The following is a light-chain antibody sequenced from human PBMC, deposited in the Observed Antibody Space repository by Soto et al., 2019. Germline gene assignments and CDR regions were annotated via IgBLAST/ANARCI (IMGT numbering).Light chain of an antibody. CDR1: QGINSY. Sequence: IQMTQAPSFLSASVGDRVTITCRASQGINSYLAWYQQKPGKAPKVLMYDASTLQRGVPSRFSGSGSGTEFTLAISSLQPEDFATYYCHQFTDYPITFGHGTRLEI. J-gene: IGKJ5*01. CDR3: HQFTDYPIT. CDR2: DAS. V-gene: IGKV1-9*01.